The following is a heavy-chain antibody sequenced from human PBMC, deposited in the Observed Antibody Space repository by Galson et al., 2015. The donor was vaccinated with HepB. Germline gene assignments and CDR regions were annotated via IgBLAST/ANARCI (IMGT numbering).Heavy chain of an antibody. CDR1: GFTVSSNY. D-gene: IGHD1-26*01. Sequence: SLRLSCAASGFTVSSNYMSWVRQAPGKGLEWVSVIYSGGSTYYADSVKGRFTISRDNSKNTLYLQMNSLRAEDTAVYYCARAEGAYYMDVWGKGTTVTVSS. CDR2: IYSGGST. J-gene: IGHJ6*03. CDR3: ARAEGAYYMDV. V-gene: IGHV3-53*01.